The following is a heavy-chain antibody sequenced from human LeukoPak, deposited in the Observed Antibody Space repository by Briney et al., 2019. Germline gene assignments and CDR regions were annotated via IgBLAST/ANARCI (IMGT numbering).Heavy chain of an antibody. J-gene: IGHJ5*02. CDR1: GLSSSTYG. D-gene: IGHD3-22*01. CDR3: ARDLIT. V-gene: IGHV3-30*02. CDR2: IRFDGSHK. Sequence: PGGSLRLSCAASGLSSSTYGMHWVRQAPGKGLEWVSFIRFDGSHKNYADSVKGRFTISRDNSKSTLSLQMNNLRAEDTAIYYCARDLITWGQGTLVTVSS.